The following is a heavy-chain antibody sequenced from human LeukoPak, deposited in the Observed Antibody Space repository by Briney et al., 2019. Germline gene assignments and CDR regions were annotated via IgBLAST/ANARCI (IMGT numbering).Heavy chain of an antibody. CDR3: ARARSSGWYGPYYFDY. CDR1: GVSISSSGYS. V-gene: IGHV4-30-2*01. Sequence: PSQTLSLTCAVSGVSISSSGYSWSWIRQPPGKGLEWIGYIYHSGSTYFNPSLKSRVTISLDKSKNQFSLKLSSVTAADTAVYYCARARSSGWYGPYYFDYWGQGTLVTVSS. CDR2: IYHSGST. D-gene: IGHD6-19*01. J-gene: IGHJ4*02.